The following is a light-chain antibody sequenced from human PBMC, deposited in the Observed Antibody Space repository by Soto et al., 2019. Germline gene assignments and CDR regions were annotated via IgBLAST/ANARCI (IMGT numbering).Light chain of an antibody. J-gene: IGKJ1*01. Sequence: EIVLTQSPGTLSLSPGERATLSCRASQSVSRSYLAWYQQKLGQAHRLLIYGASSRATGIPDRFSGSGSGTDFTLTISRLEPEDFAVYYCQQYDSSPWTFGQGTKVEIK. CDR2: GAS. CDR1: QSVSRSY. V-gene: IGKV3-20*01. CDR3: QQYDSSPWT.